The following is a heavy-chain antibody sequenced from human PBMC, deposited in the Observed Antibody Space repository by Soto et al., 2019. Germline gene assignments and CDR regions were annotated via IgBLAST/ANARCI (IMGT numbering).Heavy chain of an antibody. J-gene: IGHJ5*02. V-gene: IGHV3-23*01. CDR2: ISGSGGST. CDR3: ASSDFRSGYNWFDP. D-gene: IGHD3-3*01. Sequence: PGGSLRRSCAASGFTFISYAMSWVRQAPGKGLEWVSAISGSGGSTYYADSEKGRFTISRDNSNNTLYLQMISLRAEDTAVYYCASSDFRSGYNWFDPWGQGTLVTVYS. CDR1: GFTFISYA.